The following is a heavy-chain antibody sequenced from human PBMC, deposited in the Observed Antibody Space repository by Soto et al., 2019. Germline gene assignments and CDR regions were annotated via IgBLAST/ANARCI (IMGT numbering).Heavy chain of an antibody. CDR3: ARDWEYQLPEEGYGMDV. D-gene: IGHD2-2*01. Sequence: QVQLVESGGGVVQPGRSLRLSCAASGFTFSSYGMHWVRQAPGKGLEWVAVIWYDGSNKYYADSVKGRFTISRDNSKNTLYLQMTSQRAEDTAVYYCARDWEYQLPEEGYGMDVWGQGTTVTVSS. CDR2: IWYDGSNK. J-gene: IGHJ6*02. CDR1: GFTFSSYG. V-gene: IGHV3-33*01.